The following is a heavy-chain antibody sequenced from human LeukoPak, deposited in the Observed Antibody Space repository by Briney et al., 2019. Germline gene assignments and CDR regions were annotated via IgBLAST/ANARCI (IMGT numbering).Heavy chain of an antibody. CDR2: INPNSGGT. CDR3: ARVGTSLLNDFDY. V-gene: IGHV1-2*02. CDR1: GYTFTGYY. J-gene: IGHJ4*02. Sequence: ASVTVSCKASGYTFTGYYMHWVRQAPGQGLEWMGWINPNSGGTNYAQKFQGRVTMTRDASISTAYMELSRLRSDDTAVYYCARVGTSLLNDFDYWGQGTLVTVSS. D-gene: IGHD2-2*01.